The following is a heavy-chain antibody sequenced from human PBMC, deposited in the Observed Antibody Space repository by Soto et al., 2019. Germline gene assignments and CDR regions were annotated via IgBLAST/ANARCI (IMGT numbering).Heavy chain of an antibody. J-gene: IGHJ6*03. CDR2: ISWNSGSI. CDR1: GFTFDDYA. D-gene: IGHD3-3*01. CDR3: AKDGVVIGNYFYYMDV. Sequence: EVQLVESGGGLVQPGRSLRLSCAASGFTFDDYAMHWVRQAPGKGLEWVSGISWNSGSIDYADSVKGRFTISRDNAKNSLYLQMNSLRTEDTALYYCAKDGVVIGNYFYYMDVWGKGTTVTASS. V-gene: IGHV3-9*01.